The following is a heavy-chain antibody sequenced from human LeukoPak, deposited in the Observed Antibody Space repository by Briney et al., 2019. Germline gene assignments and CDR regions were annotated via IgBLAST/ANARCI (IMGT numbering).Heavy chain of an antibody. D-gene: IGHD3-10*01. CDR2: ISYDGSNK. CDR3: ARDRMVRGLTVTPVGKNWYGFDY. J-gene: IGHJ4*02. V-gene: IGHV3-30-3*01. Sequence: GGSLRLSCAASGFTFCSHAMHWVRQAPGKGLEWVAVISYDGSNKYYADSVKGRFTISRDNSKNTLYLQMNSLRAEDTAVYYCARDRMVRGLTVTPVGKNWYGFDYWGQGTLVTVSS. CDR1: GFTFCSHA.